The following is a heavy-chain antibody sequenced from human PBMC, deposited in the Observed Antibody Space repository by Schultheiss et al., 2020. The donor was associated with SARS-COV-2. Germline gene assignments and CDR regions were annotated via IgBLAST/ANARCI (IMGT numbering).Heavy chain of an antibody. V-gene: IGHV4-34*01. CDR3: ARGRSGHGHAYYYGMDV. CDR1: GGSFSGHY. J-gene: IGHJ6*02. Sequence: SETLSLTCAVYGGSFSGHYWNWIRQPPGKGLEWIGEITASGGTDYNPSLKSRVTISVDTSKNQFSLKLSSVTAADAAVYYCARGRSGHGHAYYYGMDVWSQGTTVTVSS. D-gene: IGHD3-3*01. CDR2: ITASGGT.